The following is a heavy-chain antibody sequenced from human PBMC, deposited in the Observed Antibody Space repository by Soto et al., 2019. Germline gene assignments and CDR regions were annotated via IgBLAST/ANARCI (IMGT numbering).Heavy chain of an antibody. V-gene: IGHV3-49*04. Sequence: PGGSLRLSCTASGFTFGDYAMSWVRRAPGKGLEWVGFIRTKANGGTTDYAASVKGRFSISRDDSKTIAYLQMNSLKTEDTAVYYCATMSESDYWRQRTLVTVTS. J-gene: IGHJ4*02. CDR1: GFTFGDYA. CDR3: ATMSESDY. D-gene: IGHD3-10*01. CDR2: IRTKANGGTT.